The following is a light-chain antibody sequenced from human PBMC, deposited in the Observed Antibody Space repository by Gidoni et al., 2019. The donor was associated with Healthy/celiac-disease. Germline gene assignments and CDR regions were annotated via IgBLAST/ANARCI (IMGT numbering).Light chain of an antibody. CDR3: QQRSNWPPWT. Sequence: EIVFTQSPATLYLSPGERATLSCRASQSVSSYLAWYQQKPGQAPRLLIYDASNRATGIPARFSGSGSGTDFTLTISSLEPEDFAVYYCQQRSNWPPWTFGQGTKVEIK. V-gene: IGKV3-11*01. CDR2: DAS. J-gene: IGKJ1*01. CDR1: QSVSSY.